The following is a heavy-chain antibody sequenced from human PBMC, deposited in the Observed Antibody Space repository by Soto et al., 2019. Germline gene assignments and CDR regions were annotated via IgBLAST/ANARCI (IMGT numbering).Heavy chain of an antibody. Sequence: LGESLKISCKGSGYSFAGYWITWVRQKPVKGLEWMGRIDPSDSQTYYSPSFRGHVTISVTKSITTVFLQWSSLRASDTAMYYCARQIYDSDTGPNFQYYFDSWGQGTPVTVSS. J-gene: IGHJ4*02. CDR1: GYSFAGYW. D-gene: IGHD3-22*01. CDR3: ARQIYDSDTGPNFQYYFDS. CDR2: IDPSDSQT. V-gene: IGHV5-10-1*01.